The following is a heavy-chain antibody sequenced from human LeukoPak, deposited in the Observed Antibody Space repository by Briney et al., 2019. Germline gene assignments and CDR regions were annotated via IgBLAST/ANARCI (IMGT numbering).Heavy chain of an antibody. D-gene: IGHD4-23*01. V-gene: IGHV4-39*01. CDR1: GGSISSSSYY. CDR2: IYYSGST. J-gene: IGHJ5*02. Sequence: SETLSLTCTVSGGSISSSSYYWGWIRQPPGKGLEWIGSIYYSGSTYYNPSLKSRVTISVDTSKNQFSLKLSSVTAADPAVYYCARAVANWFDPWGQGTLVTVSS. CDR3: ARAVANWFDP.